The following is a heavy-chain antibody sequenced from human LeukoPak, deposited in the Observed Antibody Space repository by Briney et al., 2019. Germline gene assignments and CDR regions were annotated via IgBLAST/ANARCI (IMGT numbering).Heavy chain of an antibody. D-gene: IGHD3-22*01. CDR2: IYSGGST. J-gene: IGHJ4*02. CDR1: GFTVSSNY. CDR3: ARDYYDSSGAGSL. Sequence: GGSLRLSCAASGFTVSSNYMSWVRQAPGEGLEWVSVIYSGGSTYYADSVKGRFTISRDNSKNTLYLQMNSLGAEDTAVYYCARDYYDSSGAGSLWGQGTLVTVSS. V-gene: IGHV3-66*02.